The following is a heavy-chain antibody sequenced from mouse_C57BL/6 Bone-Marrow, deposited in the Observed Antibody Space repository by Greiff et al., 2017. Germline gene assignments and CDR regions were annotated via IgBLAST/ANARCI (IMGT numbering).Heavy chain of an antibody. CDR1: GYTFTSYW. J-gene: IGHJ2*01. V-gene: IGHV1-50*01. CDR2: IDPSDSYT. Sequence: QVQLKQPGAELVKPGASVKLSCKASGYTFTSYWMQWVKQRPGQGLEWIGEIDPSDSYTNYNQKFKGKATLTVDTSSSTAYMQLSSLTSEDSAVXYWAEANWGVDYWGQGTTLTVSS. D-gene: IGHD4-1*01. CDR3: AEANWGVDY.